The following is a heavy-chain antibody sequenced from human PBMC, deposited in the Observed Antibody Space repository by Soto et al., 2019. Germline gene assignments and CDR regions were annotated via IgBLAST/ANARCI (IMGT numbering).Heavy chain of an antibody. V-gene: IGHV3-23*01. D-gene: IGHD3-3*01. CDR2: ISGSGGST. CDR1: GFTFSSYA. CDR3: AKVPGRFLEWLSSMDV. Sequence: GGSLRLSCAASGFTFSSYAMSWVRQAPGKGLEWVSAISGSGGSTYYADSVKGRFTISRDNSKNTLYLQMNSLRAEDTAVYYCAKVPGRFLEWLSSMDVWGKGTTVTVSS. J-gene: IGHJ6*03.